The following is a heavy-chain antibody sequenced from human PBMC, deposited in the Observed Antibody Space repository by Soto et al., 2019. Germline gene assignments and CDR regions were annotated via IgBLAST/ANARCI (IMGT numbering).Heavy chain of an antibody. D-gene: IGHD2-15*01. CDR2: VNAGNGNT. CDR3: ARDEGYCSGVSCYSGGAFDI. CDR1: GYTFTSYA. V-gene: IGHV1-3*01. J-gene: IGHJ3*02. Sequence: QVQLVQSGAEVKKPGASVKVSCKASGYTFTSYAMHWVRQAPGQRLERMGWVNAGNGNTKYSQKFQGRVTITRDTSESTAYMELSSLRSEDTAVYYCARDEGYCSGVSCYSGGAFDIWGQATMVTVSS.